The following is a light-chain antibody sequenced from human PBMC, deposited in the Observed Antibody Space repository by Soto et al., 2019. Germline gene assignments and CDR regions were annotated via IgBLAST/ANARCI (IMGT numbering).Light chain of an antibody. Sequence: EIVMTQSPATLSVSPGERATLSCRASQSVSSNLAWYQQKPGQAPRLLIYGASTRATGVPARFSGSGCETEFTLTISSLQSEDFAVYYCQQYNNWPPITFGQGTRLEIK. CDR1: QSVSSN. CDR3: QQYNNWPPIT. CDR2: GAS. V-gene: IGKV3-15*01. J-gene: IGKJ5*01.